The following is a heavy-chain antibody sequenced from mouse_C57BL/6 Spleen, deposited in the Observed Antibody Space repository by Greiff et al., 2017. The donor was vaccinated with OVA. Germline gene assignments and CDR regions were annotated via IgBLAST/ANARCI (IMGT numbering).Heavy chain of an antibody. V-gene: IGHV3-8*01. CDR3: ARHYYGSSYEYFDV. CDR1: GYSITSDY. CDR2: ISYSGST. J-gene: IGHJ1*03. Sequence: EVKLLESGPGLAKPSQTLSLTCSVTGYSITSDYWNWIRKFPGNKLEYMGYISYSGSTYYNPSLKSRISIPRDTSKNQYYLQLNSVTTEDTATYYCARHYYGSSYEYFDVWGTGTTVTVSS. D-gene: IGHD1-1*01.